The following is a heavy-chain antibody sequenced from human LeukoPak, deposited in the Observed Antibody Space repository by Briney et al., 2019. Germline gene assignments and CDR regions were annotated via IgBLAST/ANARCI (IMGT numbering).Heavy chain of an antibody. V-gene: IGHV1-3*01. J-gene: IGHJ4*02. CDR3: ARVLVFRGVIRLGGADY. D-gene: IGHD3-10*01. CDR1: GYTFTSYA. CDR2: INAGNGNT. Sequence: ASVKVSCKASGYTFTSYAMHWVRQAPGQRLEWMGWINAGNGNTKYSQKFQGRVTITRDTSASTAYMELSSLRSEDTAVYYCARVLVFRGVIRLGGADYWGQGTLVTVSS.